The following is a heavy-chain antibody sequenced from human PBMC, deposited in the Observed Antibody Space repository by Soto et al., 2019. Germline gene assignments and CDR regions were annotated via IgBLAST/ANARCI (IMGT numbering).Heavy chain of an antibody. CDR3: ARVTMVRGVTRAPHYGMDV. J-gene: IGHJ6*02. Sequence: GGSLSLSCAASGFTFSSYCMTWVRQAPGQGLEWVSAISGSGGSTYYADSVKGRFTISRDNSKNQFSLKLSSVTAADTAVYYCARVTMVRGVTRAPHYGMDVWGQGTTVNISS. D-gene: IGHD3-10*01. CDR1: GFTFSSYC. CDR2: ISGSGGST. V-gene: IGHV3-23*01.